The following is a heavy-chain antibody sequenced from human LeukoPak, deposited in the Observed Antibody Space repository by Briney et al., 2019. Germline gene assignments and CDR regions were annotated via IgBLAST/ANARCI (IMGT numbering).Heavy chain of an antibody. CDR1: GFTFSSYA. V-gene: IGHV3-23*01. CDR3: ARRSCTSTSCSYFDY. D-gene: IGHD2-2*01. J-gene: IGHJ4*02. Sequence: GGSLRLSCAASGFTFSSYAMSWVRQAPGKGLEWVSAISGSGGSTYYADSVKGRFTISRDNSKNTLYLQMNSLRAEDTAVYYCARRSCTSTSCSYFDYWGQGTLVTVSS. CDR2: ISGSGGST.